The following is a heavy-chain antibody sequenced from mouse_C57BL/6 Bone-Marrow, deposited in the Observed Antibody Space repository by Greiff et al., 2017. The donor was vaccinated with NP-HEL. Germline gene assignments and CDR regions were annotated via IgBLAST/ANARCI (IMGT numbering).Heavy chain of an antibody. J-gene: IGHJ3*01. Sequence: DVKLVESGGGLVKPGGSLKLSCAASGFTFSSYAMSWVRQTPEKRLEWVATISDGGSYTYYPDNVKGRFTISRDNAKNNLYLQMSHLKSEDTAMYYCAREGLRRRGAYWGQGTLVTVSA. CDR1: GFTFSSYA. V-gene: IGHV5-4*01. CDR2: ISDGGSYT. CDR3: AREGLRRRGAY. D-gene: IGHD2-4*01.